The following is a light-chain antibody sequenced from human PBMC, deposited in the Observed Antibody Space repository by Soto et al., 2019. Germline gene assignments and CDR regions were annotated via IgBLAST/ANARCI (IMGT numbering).Light chain of an antibody. V-gene: IGKV3-20*01. Sequence: EIVLTQSPGTLSLSPGERATLSCRASQSVSSSYLAWYQQKPGQATRLLIYGASSRATGIPDRFSGSGSGTDFTLTISRLEPEDFALYYCQQYGSSPRTFGQGTKVDIK. CDR2: GAS. CDR1: QSVSSSY. J-gene: IGKJ1*01. CDR3: QQYGSSPRT.